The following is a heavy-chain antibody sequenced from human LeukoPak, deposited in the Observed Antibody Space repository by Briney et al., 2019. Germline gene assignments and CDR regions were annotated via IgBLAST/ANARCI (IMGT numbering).Heavy chain of an antibody. V-gene: IGHV3-30*02. CDR2: IRYDGSNR. Sequence: GGSLRLSCAASGFPFSSYGMHWVRQAPGKGLEWVTFIRYDGSNRYYADSVKGRFTISRDNSKNTLFLQMNSLRAEDTAVYYCARESESYDSSGSTFKYWGQGTLVTVSS. CDR1: GFPFSSYG. J-gene: IGHJ4*02. CDR3: ARESESYDSSGSTFKY. D-gene: IGHD3-22*01.